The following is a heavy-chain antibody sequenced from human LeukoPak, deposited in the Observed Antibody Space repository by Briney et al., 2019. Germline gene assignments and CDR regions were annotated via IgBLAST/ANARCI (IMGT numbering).Heavy chain of an antibody. CDR1: GFSFGNYA. Sequence: GESLKISCVASGFSFGNYAMSWVRQAPGKGLQWVSQISGTGGATWYAGFARDRFTISRDNSKKTLYLQMSGLRVEDTAMYYCVKDPRDTYGTNWFVSWGQGTLLIVSS. D-gene: IGHD2-21*01. CDR2: ISGTGGAT. CDR3: VKDPRDTYGTNWFVS. V-gene: IGHV3-23*01. J-gene: IGHJ5*01.